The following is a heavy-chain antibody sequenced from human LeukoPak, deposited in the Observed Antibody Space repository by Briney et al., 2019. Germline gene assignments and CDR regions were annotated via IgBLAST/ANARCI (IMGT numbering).Heavy chain of an antibody. J-gene: IGHJ4*02. D-gene: IGHD3-22*01. V-gene: IGHV3-15*01. CDR1: GFTFSNAW. Sequence: GGSLRLSCAASGFTFSNAWMSWVRQAPGKGLEWVGRIKSKTDGGTTDYAAPVKGRFTISRDDSKNTLYLQMNSLKTEDTAVYYCTTDITMIVVVTNPLLNFDYWGQGTLVTVSS. CDR2: IKSKTDGGTT. CDR3: TTDITMIVVVTNPLLNFDY.